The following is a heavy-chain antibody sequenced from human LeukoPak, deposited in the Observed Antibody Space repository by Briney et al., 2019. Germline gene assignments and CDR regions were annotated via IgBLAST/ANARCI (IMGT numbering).Heavy chain of an antibody. Sequence: SETLSLTCTVSGGSISSYYWSWIRQPPGKGLEWIGYIYYSGSTNYNPSLKSRVTISVDTSKNQFSLKLSSVTAADTAVYYCARGKAYCGGDCYYFDYWGQGTLVTVSS. D-gene: IGHD2-21*02. V-gene: IGHV4-59*08. CDR2: IYYSGST. J-gene: IGHJ4*02. CDR3: ARGKAYCGGDCYYFDY. CDR1: GGSISSYY.